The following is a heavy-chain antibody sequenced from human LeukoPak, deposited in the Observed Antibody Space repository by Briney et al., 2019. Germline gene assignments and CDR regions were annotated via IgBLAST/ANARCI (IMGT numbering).Heavy chain of an antibody. D-gene: IGHD7-27*01. J-gene: IGHJ4*02. CDR2: MNPSSGNT. CDR3: ARGANWGSPFDY. V-gene: IGHV1-8*01. CDR1: GYTFTSYD. Sequence: ASVKVSCKASGYTFTSYDINWVRQATGQGLEWMGWMNPSSGNTGYAQKFQGRVTMTRNTSISTAYMELSSLRSEDTAVYYCARGANWGSPFDYWGQGTLVTVSS.